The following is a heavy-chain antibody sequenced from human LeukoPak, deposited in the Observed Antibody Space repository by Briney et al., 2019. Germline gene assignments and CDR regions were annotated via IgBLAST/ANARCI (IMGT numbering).Heavy chain of an antibody. CDR1: GVAISRGGHA. Sequence: PSETLSLTCAVSGVAISRGGHAWNWIRQPPGKGLEWIAYIYHSGTTYYNPSLKSRATISVDTSKNQFSLKLSSVTAADTAVYYWVRGRYSSGWFKDKNWFDPWGQGIPVTVSS. CDR2: IYHSGTT. CDR3: VRGRYSSGWFKDKNWFDP. J-gene: IGHJ5*02. V-gene: IGHV4-30-4*07. D-gene: IGHD6-19*01.